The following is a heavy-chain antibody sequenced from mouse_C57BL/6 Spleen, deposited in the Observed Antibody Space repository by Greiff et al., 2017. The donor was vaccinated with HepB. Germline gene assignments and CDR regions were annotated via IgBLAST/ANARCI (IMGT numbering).Heavy chain of an antibody. CDR1: GYTFTSYW. CDR2: INPSSGYT. V-gene: IGHV1-7*01. J-gene: IGHJ2*01. D-gene: IGHD1-1*01. Sequence: VQLQESGAELAKPGASVKLSCKASGYTFTSYWMHWVKQRPGQGLEWIGYINPSSGYTKYNQKFKDKATLTADKSSSTAYMQLSGLTYEDSAVYYCARRRITTVVAEDFDYWGQGTTLTVSS. CDR3: ARRRITTVVAEDFDY.